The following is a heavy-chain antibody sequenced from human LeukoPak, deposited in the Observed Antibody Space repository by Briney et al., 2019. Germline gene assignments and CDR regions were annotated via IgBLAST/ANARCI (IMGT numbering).Heavy chain of an antibody. J-gene: IGHJ4*02. D-gene: IGHD6-13*01. V-gene: IGHV4-4*07. CDR3: ERGGSSWYESVSYFDY. CDR2: IYTSGST. CDR1: GGSISSYY. Sequence: SETLSLTCTVSGGSISSYYWSWIRQPAGKGLEWIGRIYTSGSTNYNPSLKSRVTMSVDTSKNQFSLKLSSVTAADTAVYYCERGGSSWYESVSYFDYWGQGTLLTVSS.